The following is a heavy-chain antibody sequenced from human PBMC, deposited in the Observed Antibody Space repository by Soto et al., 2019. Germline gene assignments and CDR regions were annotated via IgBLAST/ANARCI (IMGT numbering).Heavy chain of an antibody. CDR3: ARVVPAAPEAHNWFDP. J-gene: IGHJ5*02. CDR1: GGSISSYY. CDR2: IYYSGST. D-gene: IGHD2-2*01. Sequence: QVQLQESGPGLVKPSETLSLTCTVSGGSISSYYWSWIRQPPGKGLEWIGYIYYSGSTNYNPSLKSRVTISVDTSKNQFSLKLSSVTAADTAVYYCARVVPAAPEAHNWFDPWGQGTLVTVSS. V-gene: IGHV4-59*01.